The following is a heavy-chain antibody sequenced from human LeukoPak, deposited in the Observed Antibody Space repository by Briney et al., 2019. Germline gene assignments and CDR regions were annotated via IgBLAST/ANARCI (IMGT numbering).Heavy chain of an antibody. J-gene: IGHJ4*02. D-gene: IGHD4-17*01. CDR3: ANLYGDSSDY. CDR1: GFTFSSYA. CDR2: ISGSGGST. Sequence: PGGSLSLSCAASGFTFSSYAMSWVRQAPGKGLEWVSAISGSGGSTYYADSVKGRFTISRDNSKNTLYLQMNSLRAEDTAVYYCANLYGDSSDYWGQGTLVTVSS. V-gene: IGHV3-23*01.